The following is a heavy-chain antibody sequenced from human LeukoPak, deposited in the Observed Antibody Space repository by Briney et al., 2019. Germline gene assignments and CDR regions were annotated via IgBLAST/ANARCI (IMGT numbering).Heavy chain of an antibody. V-gene: IGHV4-59*01. CDR3: ARGAGDLIGDYFDY. CDR1: GGSMSYYY. Sequence: SETLSLTCTVSGGSMSYYYWGWIRQPPGKGLEWIGYIHDSGSTFYNPSLKSRLTMSLDTSKKKFSLSLRSVTAADTAVYYCARGAGDLIGDYFDYWGPGTLVTVSS. CDR2: IHDSGST. D-gene: IGHD3-10*01. J-gene: IGHJ4*02.